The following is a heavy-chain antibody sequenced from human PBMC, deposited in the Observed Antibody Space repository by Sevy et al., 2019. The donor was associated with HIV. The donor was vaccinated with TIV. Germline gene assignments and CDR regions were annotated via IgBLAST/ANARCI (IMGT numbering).Heavy chain of an antibody. J-gene: IGHJ6*02. V-gene: IGHV3-13*01. Sequence: GGSLRLSCAASGFTFSSYDMHWVRQATGKGLEWVSAIGTAGDTYYPGSVKGRFTISRENAKNSLYLQMNSLGAGDTAVYYCARAMTTVTTYGMDVWGQGTTVTVSS. CDR1: GFTFSSYD. D-gene: IGHD4-17*01. CDR2: IGTAGDT. CDR3: ARAMTTVTTYGMDV.